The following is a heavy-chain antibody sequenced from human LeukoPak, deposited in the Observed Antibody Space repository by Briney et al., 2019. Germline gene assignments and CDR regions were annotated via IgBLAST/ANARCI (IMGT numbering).Heavy chain of an antibody. V-gene: IGHV1-2*06. D-gene: IGHD5-18*01. J-gene: IGHJ4*02. CDR2: INPNSGGT. CDR1: GYTFTGYY. Sequence: GASVKVSCKASGYTFTGYYMHWVRQDPGQGREWIGRINPNSGGTNYAQKFQGRVTMTRDTSISTAYMELSRLRSHDTAVYYCARDSDTAMADYWGQGTLVIVSS. CDR3: ARDSDTAMADY.